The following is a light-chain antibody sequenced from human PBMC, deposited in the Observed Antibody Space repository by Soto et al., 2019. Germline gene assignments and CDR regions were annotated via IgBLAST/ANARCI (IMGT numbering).Light chain of an antibody. J-gene: IGKJ4*01. CDR2: KAS. V-gene: IGKV1-39*01. CDR3: QQSYSTPLT. Sequence: DIQMTQSPSSLSASVGDRVTITCRASQSITIYLNWYQQQPGKAPRLLIYKASSLASGVPSRFSGSGSGTEFTLTISSLQPDDFATYYCQQSYSTPLTFGGGTKVDIK. CDR1: QSITIY.